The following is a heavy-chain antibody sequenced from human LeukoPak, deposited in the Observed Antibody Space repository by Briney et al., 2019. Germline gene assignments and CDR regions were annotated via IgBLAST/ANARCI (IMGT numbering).Heavy chain of an antibody. D-gene: IGHD2-2*01. CDR1: GGSISSYY. V-gene: IGHV4-59*12. Sequence: SETLSLTCTVSGGSISSYYWSWIRQPPGKGLEWIGYIYYSGSTNYNPSLESRVTISVDTSKNQFSLKLSSVTATDTAVYYCARGAGYCSSTSCYAEGTWNFDYWGQGTLVTVSS. CDR3: ARGAGYCSSTSCYAEGTWNFDY. CDR2: IYYSGST. J-gene: IGHJ4*01.